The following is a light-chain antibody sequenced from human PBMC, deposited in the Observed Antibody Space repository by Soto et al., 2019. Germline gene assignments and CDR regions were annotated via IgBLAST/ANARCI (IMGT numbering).Light chain of an antibody. CDR2: GNS. CDR1: SSNIGAGYD. V-gene: IGLV1-40*01. J-gene: IGLJ2*01. CDR3: QSYDSSLSGYVV. Sequence: QSVLKQPPSVSGAPGQRVTISCTGSSSNIGAGYDVHWYQQLPGTAPKLLIYGNSKRPSGVPDRFSGSKSGTSASLAITGLQAEDEADYYCQSYDSSLSGYVVFGGGTKLNVL.